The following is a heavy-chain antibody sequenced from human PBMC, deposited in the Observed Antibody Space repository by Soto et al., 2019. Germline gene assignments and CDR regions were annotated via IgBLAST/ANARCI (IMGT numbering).Heavy chain of an antibody. D-gene: IGHD6-19*01. CDR2: IYHSGST. Sequence: QVQLQESGPGLVKPSGTLSLTCAVSGGSISSSNWWSWVRQPPGKGLEWIGEIYHSGSTNYNPSLKSRVTISVDKSKNQFSLKLSSVTAAATAVYYCARRDSSGWYGFAYFDLWGRGTLVTVSS. CDR3: ARRDSSGWYGFAYFDL. J-gene: IGHJ2*01. CDR1: GGSISSSNW. V-gene: IGHV4-4*02.